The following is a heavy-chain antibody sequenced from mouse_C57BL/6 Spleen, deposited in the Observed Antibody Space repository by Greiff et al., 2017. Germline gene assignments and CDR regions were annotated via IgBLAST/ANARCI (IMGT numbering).Heavy chain of an antibody. CDR2: IDPEDGET. CDR1: GFNIKDYY. D-gene: IGHD2-1*01. CDR3: ASVYGNYHFDV. V-gene: IGHV14-2*01. J-gene: IGHJ1*03. Sequence: VQLQQSGAELVKPGASVKLSCTASGFNIKDYYMHWVKQRTEQGLEWIGRIDPEDGETKYAPKFQGKATIPADTSYNTADLQLSSLTSEDTAVYYFASVYGNYHFDVWGTGTTVTVSS.